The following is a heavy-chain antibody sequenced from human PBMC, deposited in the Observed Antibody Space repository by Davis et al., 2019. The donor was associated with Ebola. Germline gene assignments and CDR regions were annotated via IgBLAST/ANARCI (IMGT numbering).Heavy chain of an antibody. V-gene: IGHV3-66*01. CDR3: ARAPRENYYDLYFDL. D-gene: IGHD3-22*01. CDR1: NGSLSGFF. J-gene: IGHJ2*01. CDR2: IYSGGST. Sequence: PSETLSLTCGVYNGSLSGFFWSWVRQAPGKGLEWVSVIYSGGSTSYADSVKGRFTISRDNSNNTLYLQVGSVRAEDMAVYYCARAPRENYYDLYFDLWGRGTRVTVSS.